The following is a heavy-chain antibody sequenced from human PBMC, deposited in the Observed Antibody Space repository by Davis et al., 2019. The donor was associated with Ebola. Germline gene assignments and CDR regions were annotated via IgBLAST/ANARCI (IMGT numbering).Heavy chain of an antibody. Sequence: AASVKVSCKASGYTFTSYGISWVRQAPGQGLEWMGWISAYNGNTNYAQKLQGRVTMTTDTSTSTAYMELRSLRSDDTAVYYCARADSLTDLNGMDVWGKGTTVTVSS. CDR1: GYTFTSYG. J-gene: IGHJ6*04. CDR2: ISAYNGNT. D-gene: IGHD3-9*01. V-gene: IGHV1-18*01. CDR3: ARADSLTDLNGMDV.